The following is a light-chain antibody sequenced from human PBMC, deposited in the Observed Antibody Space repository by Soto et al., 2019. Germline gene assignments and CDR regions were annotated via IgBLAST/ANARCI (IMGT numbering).Light chain of an antibody. Sequence: SALTQPPSASGSPGQSVTISCTGTSSDVGGYNYVSWYQQHPGKAPKLMIYAVSKRPSGVPDRFSGSKSGNTASLTVSGLQAEDEAEYYCSSYAGSNNYVFGTGTKVTVL. CDR1: SSDVGGYNY. CDR2: AVS. V-gene: IGLV2-8*01. CDR3: SSYAGSNNYV. J-gene: IGLJ1*01.